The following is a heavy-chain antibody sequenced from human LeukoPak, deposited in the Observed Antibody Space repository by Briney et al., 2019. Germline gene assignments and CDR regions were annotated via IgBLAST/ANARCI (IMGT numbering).Heavy chain of an antibody. CDR1: GFTFSSYG. D-gene: IGHD3-10*01. CDR2: IRYDGSNK. Sequence: GGSLRLSCAASGFTFSSYGMHWVRQAPGKGLEWVAFIRYDGSNKYYADSVKGRFTISRDNSKNTLYLQMNSLRAEDTAVYYCAKEVLYGSGSYLTDYWGQGTLVTVSS. V-gene: IGHV3-30*02. CDR3: AKEVLYGSGSYLTDY. J-gene: IGHJ4*02.